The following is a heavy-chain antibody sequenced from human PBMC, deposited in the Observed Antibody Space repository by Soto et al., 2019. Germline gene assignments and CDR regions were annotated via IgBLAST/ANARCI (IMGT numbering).Heavy chain of an antibody. CDR1: GGTFSSYA. CDR2: IIPIFGTA. V-gene: IGHV1-69*13. J-gene: IGHJ3*02. CDR3: ASWENCSGGSCYFDAFDI. Sequence: SVKVSCKASGGTFSSYAISWVRQAPGQGLEWMGGIIPIFGTANYAQKFQGRVTITADESTSTAYMELSSLRSEDTAVYYCASWENCSGGSCYFDAFDIWGRG. D-gene: IGHD2-15*01.